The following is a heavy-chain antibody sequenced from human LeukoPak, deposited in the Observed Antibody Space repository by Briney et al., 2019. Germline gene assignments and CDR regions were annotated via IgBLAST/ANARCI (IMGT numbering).Heavy chain of an antibody. V-gene: IGHV4-59*08. CDR1: GVSISSYY. CDR3: ARHNNPYDHGSGRRDRGMDV. Sequence: PSETLSLTCTVSGVSISSYYWSWIRQPPGKGLEWIGNIHYSGNSNHNPSLKSRVTISVDMSKNQFSLKLSSVTAADTATYYCARHNNPYDHGSGRRDRGMDVWGQGTTVTVSS. J-gene: IGHJ6*02. CDR2: IHYSGNS. D-gene: IGHD3-10*01.